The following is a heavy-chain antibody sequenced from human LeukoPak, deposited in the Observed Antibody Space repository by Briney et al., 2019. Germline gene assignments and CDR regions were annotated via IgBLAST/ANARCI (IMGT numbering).Heavy chain of an antibody. D-gene: IGHD2-15*01. Sequence: PGGSLRLSCAAPGITFSNYNMNWVRQAPGKGLEWISSITSSSSYTFYADSVKGRFTISRDNAKNSLYLQMNSLRAEDTAVYYCARARYCSGGSCSYFDYWGQGTLVTVSS. CDR3: ARARYCSGGSCSYFDY. CDR2: ITSSSSYT. V-gene: IGHV3-21*04. CDR1: GITFSNYN. J-gene: IGHJ4*02.